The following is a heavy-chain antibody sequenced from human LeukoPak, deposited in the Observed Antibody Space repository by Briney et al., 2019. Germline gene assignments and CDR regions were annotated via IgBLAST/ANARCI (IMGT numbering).Heavy chain of an antibody. Sequence: GGSLRLSCAASGFSFSSYWMHWVRPAPGKGLVWVSRINSAGSSTSYADSVKGRFTISRDNAKNTLYLQMNSLRAEDTAVYYCARGTGYSYGQVDYWGQGTLVTVSS. J-gene: IGHJ4*02. V-gene: IGHV3-74*01. CDR3: ARGTGYSYGQVDY. CDR1: GFSFSSYW. D-gene: IGHD5-18*01. CDR2: INSAGSST.